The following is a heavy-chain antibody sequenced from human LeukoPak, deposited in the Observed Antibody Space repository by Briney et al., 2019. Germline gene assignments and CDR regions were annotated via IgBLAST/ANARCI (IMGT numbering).Heavy chain of an antibody. CDR3: AREGTATWIVAGFDAFDI. D-gene: IGHD2-21*01. J-gene: IGHJ3*02. V-gene: IGHV3-48*03. CDR2: ISSSGSTI. Sequence: DPGGSLRLSCAASGFTFSSYEMNWVRQAPGKGLEWVSYISSSGSTIYYADSVKGRFTISRDNAKNSLYLQMNSLRAEDTAVYYCAREGTATWIVAGFDAFDIWGQGTMVTVSS. CDR1: GFTFSSYE.